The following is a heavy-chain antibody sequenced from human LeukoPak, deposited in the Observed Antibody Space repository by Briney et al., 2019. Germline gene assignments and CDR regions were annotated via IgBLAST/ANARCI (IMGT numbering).Heavy chain of an antibody. CDR3: SRESGPFSPFGF. CDR1: GGSISSYY. Sequence: SETLSLTCAVSGGSISSYYWSWIRQPPGKGLEWIGYIYYSGSTNYNPSLKSRVTISLDTPRNQFSLKLSSVTAADTAVYYCSRESGPFSPFGFWGQGTLVSVHS. J-gene: IGHJ4*02. CDR2: IYYSGST. D-gene: IGHD1-26*01. V-gene: IGHV4-59*01.